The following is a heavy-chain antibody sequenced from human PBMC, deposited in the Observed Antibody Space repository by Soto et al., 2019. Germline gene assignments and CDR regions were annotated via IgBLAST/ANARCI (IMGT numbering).Heavy chain of an antibody. CDR2: IKRKIDGETT. J-gene: IGHJ4*02. V-gene: IGHV3-15*01. CDR1: GFTFSDAW. Sequence: EVQLVESGGDLVKPGGSLRLSCAVAGFTFSDAWMTWVRQAPGKGLEWVGRIKRKIDGETTDYAAPVKGRFTISSDDSKSTLYLQMSSLKTEDTAVYYCTIGVGLSETDYWGQGTLVTVSS. D-gene: IGHD1-26*01. CDR3: TIGVGLSETDY.